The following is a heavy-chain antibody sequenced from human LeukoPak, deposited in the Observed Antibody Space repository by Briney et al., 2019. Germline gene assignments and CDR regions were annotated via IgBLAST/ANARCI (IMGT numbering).Heavy chain of an antibody. CDR2: ISGSGGSI. CDR3: AKSAGHDYVWGSYRNLLFQH. D-gene: IGHD3-16*02. CDR1: GFTLSSYA. J-gene: IGHJ1*01. V-gene: IGHV3-23*01. Sequence: PSGGSLRLSCAASGFTLSSYAMSWVRQAPGKALEWVSAISGSGGSIYYADSVKGRFTISRGSSKNTLYLQMNSLRAEDTAVYYCAKSAGHDYVWGSYRNLLFQHWGQGTLVTVSS.